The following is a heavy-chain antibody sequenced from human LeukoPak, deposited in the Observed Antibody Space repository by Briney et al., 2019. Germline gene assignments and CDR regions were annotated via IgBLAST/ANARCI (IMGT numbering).Heavy chain of an antibody. CDR1: GYSFTSYW. J-gene: IGHJ3*02. CDR3: ASAITMIVVGIPDAFDI. D-gene: IGHD3-22*01. V-gene: IGHV5-51*01. Sequence: GESLKISCKGSGYSFTSYWIGWVRQMPGKGLEWMGIIYPGDSDTRYSPSFQGQVTISADKSISTAYLQWSSLKASDTAMYYCASAITMIVVGIPDAFDIWGQGTMVTVSS. CDR2: IYPGDSDT.